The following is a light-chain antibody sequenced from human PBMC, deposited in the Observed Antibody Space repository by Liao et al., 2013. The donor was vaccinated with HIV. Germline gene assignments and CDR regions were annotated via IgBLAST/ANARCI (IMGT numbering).Light chain of an antibody. CDR1: KLGDKY. Sequence: SYELTQPPSVSVSPGQTASISCSGDKLGDKYACWYQQKPGQSPVLVIYQDDKRPSGIPERFSASNSGNTATLTISATQAVDAADYYCQAWYSSTGVFGGGTKLTV. CDR3: QAWYSSTGV. CDR2: QDD. J-gene: IGLJ3*02. V-gene: IGLV3-1*01.